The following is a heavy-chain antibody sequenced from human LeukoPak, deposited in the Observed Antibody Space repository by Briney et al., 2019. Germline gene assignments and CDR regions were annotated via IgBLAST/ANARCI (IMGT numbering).Heavy chain of an antibody. CDR3: ARVRGIAVAGEIDY. CDR1: GFTFSSYA. D-gene: IGHD6-19*01. J-gene: IGHJ4*02. CDR2: ISYDGSNK. Sequence: TGGSLRLSCAASGFTFSSYAMHWVRQAPGKGLEWVAVISYDGSNKYYADSVKGRFTISRDNSKNTLYLQMNSLRAEDTAVYYCARVRGIAVAGEIDYWGQGTLVTVSS. V-gene: IGHV3-30-3*01.